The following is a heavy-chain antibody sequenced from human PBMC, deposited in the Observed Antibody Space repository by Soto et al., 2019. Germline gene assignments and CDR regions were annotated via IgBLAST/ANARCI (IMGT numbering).Heavy chain of an antibody. CDR3: AKNQLVVLVPRATVKWLVS. CDR2: ISGSGFKK. CDR1: GFILEHFG. J-gene: IGHJ5*01. D-gene: IGHD2-2*01. Sequence: PGRSLRLACAASGFILEHFGMTWVRQAPGKGLEWISSISGSGFKKYYADSVKGRFTISRDNSKSTLYMELNNLSAEDTAVYHCAKNQLVVLVPRATVKWLVSWYPGSVGTVFS. V-gene: IGHV3-23*01.